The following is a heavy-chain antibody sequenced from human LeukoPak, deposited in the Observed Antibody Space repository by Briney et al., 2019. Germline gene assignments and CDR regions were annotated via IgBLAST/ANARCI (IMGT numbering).Heavy chain of an antibody. CDR2: IYYSGST. D-gene: IGHD2-21*01. J-gene: IGHJ4*02. CDR3: ARDPNVAGGFDY. V-gene: IGHV4-59*01. Sequence: PSETLSLTCTVSGGSISSYYWSWIRQPPGKGLEWIEYIYYSGSTNYNPSLKSRVTISVDTSKNQFSLKLSSVTAADTAVYYCARDPNVAGGFDYWGQGTLVTVSS. CDR1: GGSISSYY.